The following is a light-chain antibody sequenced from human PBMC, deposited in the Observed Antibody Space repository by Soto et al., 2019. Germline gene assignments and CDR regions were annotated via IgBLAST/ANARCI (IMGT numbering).Light chain of an antibody. J-gene: IGKJ4*01. CDR2: LGS. Sequence: DIVMTQSPLSLPVTPGEPASISCRSSQSLLHSNGYNYLDWYLQKPGQSPQLLIYLGSNRASGVPDRFSGRGSGTDFTLKISRVEAEDVGVYYCMQALQTPPAVGGGTKVDIK. CDR3: MQALQTPPA. V-gene: IGKV2-28*01. CDR1: QSLLHSNGYNY.